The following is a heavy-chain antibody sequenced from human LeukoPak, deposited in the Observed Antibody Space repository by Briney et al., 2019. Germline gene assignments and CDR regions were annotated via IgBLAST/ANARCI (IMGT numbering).Heavy chain of an antibody. CDR1: GLTFSTYA. D-gene: IGHD3-10*01. Sequence: PGGSLRLSCAVSGLTFSTYAMSWVRHAPGKGLGWVSYISSSGSTIYYADSVKGRFTISRDNAKNPLYLQMNSLRAEDTAVYYCARNPVLLWFGESLVGNPDYWGQGTLVTVSS. CDR3: ARNPVLLWFGESLVGNPDY. CDR2: ISSSGSTI. J-gene: IGHJ4*02. V-gene: IGHV3-11*01.